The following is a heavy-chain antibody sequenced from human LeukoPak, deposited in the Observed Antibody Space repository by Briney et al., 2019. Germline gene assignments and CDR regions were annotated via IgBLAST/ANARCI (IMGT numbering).Heavy chain of an antibody. CDR3: AKDFRIGYSAHFDY. D-gene: IGHD2-21*01. V-gene: IGHV3-23*01. CDR1: EFTFSSYA. J-gene: IGHJ4*02. CDR2: ISTNGGTT. Sequence: GGSLRLSCAASEFTFSSYAMSWVRQAPGKGLEWVSVISTNGGTTYYADSVKGRFTISRDNSKNTLYLQMDSLRGEDTAVYYCAKDFRIGYSAHFDYWGQGALVTVSS.